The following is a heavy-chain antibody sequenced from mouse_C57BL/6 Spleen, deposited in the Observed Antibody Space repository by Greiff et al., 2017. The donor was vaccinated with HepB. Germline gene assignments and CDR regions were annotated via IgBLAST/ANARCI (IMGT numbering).Heavy chain of an antibody. J-gene: IGHJ2*01. D-gene: IGHD2-4*01. CDR2: IYPRSGNT. V-gene: IGHV1-81*01. CDR3: ARVVGPRDCYYVDY. Sequence: QVQLQQSGAELARPGASVKLSCKASGYTFTSYGISWVKQRTGQGLEWIGEIYPRSGNTYYNEKFKGKATLTADKSSSTAYMDLRILTSEDSAVYFCARVVGPRDCYYVDYWGQGTTLTVSS. CDR1: GYTFTSYG.